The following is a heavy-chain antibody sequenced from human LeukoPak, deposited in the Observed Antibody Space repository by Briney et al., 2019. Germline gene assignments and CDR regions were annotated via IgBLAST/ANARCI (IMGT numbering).Heavy chain of an antibody. CDR2: IYYSGST. V-gene: IGHV4-31*03. CDR3: ASESTYRYNY. J-gene: IGHJ4*02. CDR1: GGSISSGGYY. Sequence: PSQTLSLTCTVSGGSISSGGYYWIWIRQHPGKGLEWIGYIYYSGSTYYNPSLKSRVTISVDTSKNQFSLKLSSVTAADTAVYYCASESTYRYNYWGQGTLVTVSS. D-gene: IGHD5-18*01.